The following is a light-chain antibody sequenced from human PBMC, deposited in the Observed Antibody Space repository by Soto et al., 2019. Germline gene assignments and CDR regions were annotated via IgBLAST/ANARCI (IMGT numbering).Light chain of an antibody. V-gene: IGKV3-20*01. Sequence: IVLTQSPGTLSLSPGERATLSCRASQSVGSRYLAWYQQKPGQAPRLLIYGASNRATGIPDRFSGSGSGTDFTLTISSLQPEDIGTYFCQQYDNLPLSFGPGTTVEI. CDR1: QSVGSRY. CDR2: GAS. CDR3: QQYDNLPLS. J-gene: IGKJ3*01.